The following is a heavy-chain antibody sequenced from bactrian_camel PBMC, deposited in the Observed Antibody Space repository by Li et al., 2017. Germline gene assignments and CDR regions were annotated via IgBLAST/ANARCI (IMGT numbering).Heavy chain of an antibody. D-gene: IGHD4*01. Sequence: HVQLVESGGGLVQPGGSLRLSCAASGFTFINSGMYWVPQAPGKEREAVAVLYAGTGETYYADSVKGRFTISQDKAKNTIYLQMDNLEPEDSAKYYCALKWRPEQYYRGYDPQHYFSTWGQGTQVTVS. CDR3: ALKWRPEQYYRGYDPQHYFST. V-gene: IGHV3S1*01. CDR1: GFTFINSG. CDR2: LYAGTGET. J-gene: IGHJ6*01.